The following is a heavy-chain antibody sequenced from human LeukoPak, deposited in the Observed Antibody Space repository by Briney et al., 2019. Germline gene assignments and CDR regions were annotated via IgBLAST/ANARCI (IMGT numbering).Heavy chain of an antibody. Sequence: GGSLRLSCAASGFTFSSYAMTWVRQAPGKGLEWVSGISGSGGSTFYADSVKGRFTVSRDNAKNTLYLKMNSLRAEDTAIYYCTTYDTTGSYYSFEYWGQGALVTVSS. J-gene: IGHJ4*02. CDR1: GFTFSSYA. CDR2: ISGSGGST. D-gene: IGHD3-22*01. CDR3: TTYDTTGSYYSFEY. V-gene: IGHV3-23*01.